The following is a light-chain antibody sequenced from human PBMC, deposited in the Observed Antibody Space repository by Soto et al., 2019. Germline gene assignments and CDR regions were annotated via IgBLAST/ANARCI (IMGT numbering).Light chain of an antibody. Sequence: QSVLTQAPSASGTPGQRVTISCSGSSSNIGSNTVNWYQQLPGTAPKVLIYNNNQRPPGVPDRFSGSKSGTSASLAISGLQSADEADYYCATWADSLNGVVFGGGTKLTVL. CDR1: SSNIGSNT. J-gene: IGLJ2*01. CDR3: ATWADSLNGVV. V-gene: IGLV1-44*01. CDR2: NNN.